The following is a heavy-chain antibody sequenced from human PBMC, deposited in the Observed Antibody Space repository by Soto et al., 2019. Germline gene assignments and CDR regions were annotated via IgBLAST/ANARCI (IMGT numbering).Heavy chain of an antibody. Sequence: GASVKVSCKASGGTFSSYAIRWVRQAPGQGLEWMGGIIPIFGTTNYAQKFQGRVTITADESTSTSYMALSSLRSEDKAVYYCASPVSQWLQFSADAFDIWGQGTMVTVSS. CDR1: GGTFSSYA. V-gene: IGHV1-69*13. J-gene: IGHJ3*02. CDR3: ASPVSQWLQFSADAFDI. D-gene: IGHD5-12*01. CDR2: IIPIFGTT.